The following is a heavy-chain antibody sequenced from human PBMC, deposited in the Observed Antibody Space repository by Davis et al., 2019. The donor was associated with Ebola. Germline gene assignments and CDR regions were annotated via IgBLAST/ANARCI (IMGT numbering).Heavy chain of an antibody. Sequence: ASVKVSCKASGYTFTSYGITWVRQAPGQGLEWMGRINPNSGGTNYAQKFQGRVTMTRDTSISTAYMELSRLRSDDTAVYYCAREGLWFGEAANWFDPWGQGTLVTVSS. J-gene: IGHJ5*02. D-gene: IGHD3-10*01. CDR3: AREGLWFGEAANWFDP. CDR2: INPNSGGT. CDR1: GYTFTSYG. V-gene: IGHV1-2*06.